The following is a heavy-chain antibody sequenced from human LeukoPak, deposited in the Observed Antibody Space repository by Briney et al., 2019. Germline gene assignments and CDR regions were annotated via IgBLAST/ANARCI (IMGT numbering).Heavy chain of an antibody. Sequence: PGGSLRLSCAASGFTFSSYAMSWVRQAPGKGLEWVSAISGSGGSTYYADSVKGRFTISRDNSKNTLYLQMNSLRAEDTAVYYCAKAASRFLEWPSRRGGYYFDYWGQGTLVTVSS. V-gene: IGHV3-23*01. CDR3: AKAASRFLEWPSRRGGYYFDY. CDR2: ISGSGGST. CDR1: GFTFSSYA. J-gene: IGHJ4*02. D-gene: IGHD3-3*01.